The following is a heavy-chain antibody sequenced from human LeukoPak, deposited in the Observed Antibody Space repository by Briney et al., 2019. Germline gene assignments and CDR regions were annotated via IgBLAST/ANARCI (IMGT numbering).Heavy chain of an antibody. Sequence: PGGSLRLSCAASGFTFSTFAMIWVRQPPGKGLEWVSSIFPSSDEIHYADSVKGRFTISRDNAKNSLYLQMNSLRAEDTAVYYCARDNDYGDSAHWGQGTLVTVSS. CDR3: ARDNDYGDSAH. CDR2: IFPSSDEI. CDR1: GFTFSTFA. V-gene: IGHV3-21*04. J-gene: IGHJ4*02. D-gene: IGHD4-17*01.